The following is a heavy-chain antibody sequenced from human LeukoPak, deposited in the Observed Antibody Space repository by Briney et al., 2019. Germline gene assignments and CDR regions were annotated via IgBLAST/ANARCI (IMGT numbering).Heavy chain of an antibody. CDR3: AREHCSTTSCYFDS. J-gene: IGHJ5*01. CDR1: GFTFSDYY. D-gene: IGHD2-2*01. V-gene: IGHV3-11*01. CDR2: ISTSGSTI. Sequence: GGSLRLSCAASGFTFSDYYMSWMRQAPGQGLEWVSYISTSGSTIYHADSVKGRFTISRDNAKNSLYLQMNSLRAEDTAVYYCAREHCSTTSCYFDSWGQGSLVTVSP.